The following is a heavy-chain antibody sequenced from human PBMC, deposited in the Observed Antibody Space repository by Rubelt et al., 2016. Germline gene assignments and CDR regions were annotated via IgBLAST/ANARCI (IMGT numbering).Heavy chain of an antibody. CDR1: GGSFSGYY. CDR2: INHSGST. D-gene: IGHD5-18*01. J-gene: IGHJ4*02. V-gene: IGHV4-34*10. CDR3: AGHPTALDIYYFDY. Sequence: QLQLQESGPGLVKPSETLSLTCAVYGGSFSGYYWSWIRQPPGKGLEWIGAINHSGSTNYNPSLKSRVTNAVDTSKSQSSLKLSSVSAADTAVYYCAGHPTALDIYYFDYWGQGTLVTVSS.